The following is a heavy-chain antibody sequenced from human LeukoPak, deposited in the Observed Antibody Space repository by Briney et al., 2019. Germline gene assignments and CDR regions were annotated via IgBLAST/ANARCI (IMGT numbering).Heavy chain of an antibody. Sequence: ASVKVSFKASGYTFTSYGISWVRQAPGQGLEWMGWISAYNGNTNYAQKLQGRVTMTTDTSTSTAYMELRSLRSDDTAVYYCARELIVVVPAAMSPDYYYGMDVWGQGTTVTVSS. V-gene: IGHV1-18*01. CDR2: ISAYNGNT. CDR3: ARELIVVVPAAMSPDYYYGMDV. CDR1: GYTFTSYG. J-gene: IGHJ6*02. D-gene: IGHD2-2*01.